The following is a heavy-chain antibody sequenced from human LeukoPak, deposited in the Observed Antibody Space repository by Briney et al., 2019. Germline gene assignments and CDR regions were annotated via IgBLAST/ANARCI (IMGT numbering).Heavy chain of an antibody. V-gene: IGHV1-8*01. CDR2: MNPNSGNT. Sequence: ASVKVSFKASGYTFTSYDINWVRQATGQGLEWMGWMNPNSGNTGYAQKFQGRVTMTRNTSISTAYMELSSLRSEDTAVYYCARGAIRYFDWLESFSAFDIWGQGTMVTVSS. D-gene: IGHD3-9*01. CDR1: GYTFTSYD. J-gene: IGHJ3*02. CDR3: ARGAIRYFDWLESFSAFDI.